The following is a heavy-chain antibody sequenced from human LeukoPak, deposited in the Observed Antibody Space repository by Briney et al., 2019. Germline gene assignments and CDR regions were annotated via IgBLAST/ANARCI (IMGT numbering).Heavy chain of an antibody. V-gene: IGHV1-18*04. J-gene: IGHJ5*02. CDR2: ISAYNGNA. CDR3: ARIVGAFGGGPDNWFDP. CDR1: GYTFTDYY. D-gene: IGHD1-26*01. Sequence: ASVKVSCKASGYTFTDYYIHWVRQAPGQGLEWMGWISAYNGNANYAQKLQGRVTMTTDTSTSTAYMELRSLRSDDTAVYYCARIVGAFGGGPDNWFDPWGQGTLVTVSS.